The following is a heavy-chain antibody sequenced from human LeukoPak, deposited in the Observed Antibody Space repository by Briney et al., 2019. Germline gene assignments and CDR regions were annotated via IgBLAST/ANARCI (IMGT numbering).Heavy chain of an antibody. J-gene: IGHJ3*02. CDR2: ISSSSSYI. CDR3: APMHCSGGSYSYDAFDI. Sequence: TGGSLRLSCAASGFTFSSYAMSWVRQAPGKGLEWVSSISSSSSYIYYADSVKGRFTISRDNAKNSLYLQMNSLRAEDTAVYYCAPMHCSGGSYSYDAFDIWGQGTMVTVSS. CDR1: GFTFSSYA. V-gene: IGHV3-21*01. D-gene: IGHD2-15*01.